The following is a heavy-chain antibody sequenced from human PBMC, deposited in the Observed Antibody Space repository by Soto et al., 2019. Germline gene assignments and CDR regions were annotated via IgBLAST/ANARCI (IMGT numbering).Heavy chain of an antibody. CDR1: GFTFISYG. J-gene: IGHJ4*02. Sequence: QVQLVESGGGVVQPGRSLRLSCAASGFTFISYGMHWVRQAPGKVREWVAVIWYDVSNKYYPDSVKGRFTISRDNSKKTPYLHMNRLSAEHTAVYSCERAGYCSSGSCYSVPVFDYWGQGTLVTVSS. V-gene: IGHV3-33*01. CDR3: ERAGYCSSGSCYSVPVFDY. D-gene: IGHD2-15*01. CDR2: IWYDVSNK.